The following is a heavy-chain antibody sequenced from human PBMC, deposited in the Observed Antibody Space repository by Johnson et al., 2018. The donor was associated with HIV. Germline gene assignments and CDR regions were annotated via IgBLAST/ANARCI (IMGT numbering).Heavy chain of an antibody. CDR2: IRYDGSNK. J-gene: IGHJ3*02. CDR3: ARAPRWFNVFDI. CDR1: GFTFSSYG. D-gene: IGHD4-23*01. V-gene: IGHV3-30*02. Sequence: VQLVESGGGLVQPGGSLRLSCAASGFTFSSYGMHWVRQAPGKGLEWVAFIRYDGSNKYYADSVKGRFTISRDNSKNTLYLQMNSLRAEDTAVYYCARAPRWFNVFDIWGQGTMVTVSS.